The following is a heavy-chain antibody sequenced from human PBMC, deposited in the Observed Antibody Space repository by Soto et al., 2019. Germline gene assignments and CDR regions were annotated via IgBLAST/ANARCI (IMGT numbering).Heavy chain of an antibody. D-gene: IGHD6-25*01. V-gene: IGHV1-24*01. CDR2: FDPEDGET. CDR3: ATAQESTPVLSGYGY. Sequence: VXXSCRVSGYALTELSVQWGGNAPVKGLEWMGGFDPEDGETIYAQKFQGRVTMTEDTSTDTAYMELSSLRSEDTAVYYCATAQESTPVLSGYGYWGQGTLVTVSS. CDR1: GYALTELS. J-gene: IGHJ4*02.